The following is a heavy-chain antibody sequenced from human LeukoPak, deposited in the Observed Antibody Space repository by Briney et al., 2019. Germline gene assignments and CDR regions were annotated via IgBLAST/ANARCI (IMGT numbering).Heavy chain of an antibody. CDR2: IYHSGST. J-gene: IGHJ3*02. D-gene: IGHD3-22*01. Sequence: SQTLSLTCAVSGGSISSGGYSWSWIRQPPGKGLEWIGYIYHSGSTYYNPSLKSRVTISVDRSKNQFSLKLSSVTAADTAVYYCAGDYYDSSGYYFGAFDIWGQGTMVTVSS. CDR1: GGSISSGGYS. CDR3: AGDYYDSSGYYFGAFDI. V-gene: IGHV4-30-2*01.